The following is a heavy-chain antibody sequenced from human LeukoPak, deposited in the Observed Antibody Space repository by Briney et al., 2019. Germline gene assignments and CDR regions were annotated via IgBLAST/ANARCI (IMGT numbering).Heavy chain of an antibody. Sequence: GGSLRLSCGASGFTFSSSAMSWVRQAPGKGLEWVSYISSSSSTIYYADSVKGRFTISRDNAKNSLYLQMNSLRAEDTAVYYCARDQGCSSTSCTDYFDYWGQGTLVTVSS. CDR2: ISSSSSTI. CDR3: ARDQGCSSTSCTDYFDY. V-gene: IGHV3-48*01. J-gene: IGHJ4*02. D-gene: IGHD2-2*01. CDR1: GFTFSSSA.